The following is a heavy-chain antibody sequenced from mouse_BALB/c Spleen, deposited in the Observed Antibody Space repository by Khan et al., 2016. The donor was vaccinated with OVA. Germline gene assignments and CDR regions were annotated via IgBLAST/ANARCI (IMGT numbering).Heavy chain of an antibody. CDR3: SRDGYYETYFDY. V-gene: IGHV5-6-3*01. CDR1: GFTFSNYG. Sequence: EVELVESGGGLVQPGGSLQLSCVASGFTFSNYGMSWVRQTPDKRLELVATINSNGGSTYYPDSVKGRFTISRDNGQNTLYLQMSSLRSEDTGMYYCSRDGYYETYFDYWGQGTSVTVSS. CDR2: INSNGGST. D-gene: IGHD2-3*01. J-gene: IGHJ4*01.